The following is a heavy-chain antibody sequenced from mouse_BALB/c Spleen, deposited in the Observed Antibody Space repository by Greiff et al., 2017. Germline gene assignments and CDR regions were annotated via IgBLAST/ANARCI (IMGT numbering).Heavy chain of an antibody. V-gene: IGHV14-3*02. CDR3: ASNYGSSYAMDY. CDR2: IDPANGNT. J-gene: IGHJ4*01. CDR1: GFNIKDTY. D-gene: IGHD1-1*01. Sequence: EVKLMESGAELVKPGASVKLSCTASGFNIKDTYMHWVKQRPEQGLEWIGRIDPANGNTKYDPKFQGKATITADTSSNTAYLQLSSLTSEDTAVYYCASNYGSSYAMDYWGQGTSVTVSS.